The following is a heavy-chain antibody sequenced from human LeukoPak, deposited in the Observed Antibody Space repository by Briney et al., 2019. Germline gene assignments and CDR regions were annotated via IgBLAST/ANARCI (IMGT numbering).Heavy chain of an antibody. J-gene: IGHJ6*03. CDR1: GFTFSSYG. Sequence: GGSLRLSCAASGFTFSSYGMHWVRQAPGKGLEWVAVRWYDGSNKYYADSVKGRFTISRDNSKNTPYLQMSSLRAEDTAVYYCAKETVDTAMANYYYYYMDVWGKGTTVTVSS. D-gene: IGHD5-18*01. CDR3: AKETVDTAMANYYYYYMDV. V-gene: IGHV3-33*06. CDR2: RWYDGSNK.